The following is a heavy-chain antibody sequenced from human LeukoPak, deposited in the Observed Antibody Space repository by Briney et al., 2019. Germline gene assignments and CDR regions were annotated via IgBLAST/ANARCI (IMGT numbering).Heavy chain of an antibody. Sequence: SETLSLTCTVSSGSISSSSYYWGWIRQPPGKGLEWIGSIYYSGSTYYNPSHKSRVTISVDTSKNQFSLKLSSVTAADTAVYYCARSISSYDFWSGYAFDIWGQGTMVTVSS. D-gene: IGHD3-3*01. CDR3: ARSISSYDFWSGYAFDI. CDR2: IYYSGST. CDR1: SGSISSSSYY. V-gene: IGHV4-39*01. J-gene: IGHJ3*02.